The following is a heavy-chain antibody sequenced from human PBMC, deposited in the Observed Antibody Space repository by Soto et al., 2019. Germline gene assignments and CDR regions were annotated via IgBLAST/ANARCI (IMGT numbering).Heavy chain of an antibody. CDR3: AKTNPSKTPTNGWYDWFAP. V-gene: IGHV3-23*01. D-gene: IGHD6-19*01. CDR2: ITGSGVGM. CDR1: GFTFRDFA. J-gene: IGHJ5*02. Sequence: EVQLLESGGVLVQPGESLRLSCAATGFTFRDFAMTWVRQAPGKGLEWVSTITGSGVGMHYADSVKGRFTISRDNSKNTSYLQMNRLRAEETAVYPCAKTNPSKTPTNGWYDWFAPLGQGTLVTVSS.